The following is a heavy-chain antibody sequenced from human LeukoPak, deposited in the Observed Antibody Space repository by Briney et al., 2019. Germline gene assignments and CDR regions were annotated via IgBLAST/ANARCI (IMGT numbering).Heavy chain of an antibody. J-gene: IGHJ6*03. Sequence: SETLSLTCAVSGGSLSSSNWWSWVRQPPGKGLEWIGEIYHSGSTNYNPSLKSRVTISVDTSKNQFSLKLSSVTAADTAVYYCSLTTGTTRDYYYYYMDVWGKGTTVTVSS. V-gene: IGHV4-4*02. CDR1: GGSLSSSNW. CDR2: IYHSGST. CDR3: SLTTGTTRDYYYYYMDV. D-gene: IGHD1-1*01.